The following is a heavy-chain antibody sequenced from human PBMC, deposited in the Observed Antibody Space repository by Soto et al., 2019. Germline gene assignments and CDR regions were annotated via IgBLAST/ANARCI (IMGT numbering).Heavy chain of an antibody. CDR3: XRXLSAYYDSVSYCPSGMDV. Sequence: PGESLKISCKGSGNSFTTYWINWVRQMPVKGLEFMGLSYIFCSHTRYSPSFQGQVTISSDKSISTAYLQLISLKASYTAMYYCXRXLSAYYDSVSYCPSGMDVWGQGTPVTVSS. CDR2: SYIFCSHT. V-gene: IGHV5-51*01. D-gene: IGHD3-10*01. J-gene: IGHJ6*02. CDR1: GNSFTTYW.